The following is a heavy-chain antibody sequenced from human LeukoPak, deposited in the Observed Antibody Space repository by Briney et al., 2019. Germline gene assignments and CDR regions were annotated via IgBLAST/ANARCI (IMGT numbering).Heavy chain of an antibody. J-gene: IGHJ4*02. D-gene: IGHD5-18*01. CDR3: ARRGEAMDPFDY. V-gene: IGHV5-51*01. Sequence: GESLKISCKDSGYSFTSYWIGWVRQMPGKGLEGMGIIYPGDSDTRYSPSFQGQVTISADKSTNTAYLQWSSLKASDTAIYYCARRGEAMDPFDYWGQGTLVTVSS. CDR1: GYSFTSYW. CDR2: IYPGDSDT.